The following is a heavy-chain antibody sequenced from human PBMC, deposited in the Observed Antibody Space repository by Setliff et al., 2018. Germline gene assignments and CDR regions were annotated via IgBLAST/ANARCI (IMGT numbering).Heavy chain of an antibody. Sequence: GASVKVSCKASGYAFINFYMHWVRQAPGQGLEWMGIIHTGGGSASYAQKFQGRVTMTSDTSTSTVYMEVNSVTSDDTAIYYCARGGMAAAGRKGVFEYWGQGTVVTAPQ. CDR3: ARGGMAAAGRKGVFEY. CDR2: IHTGGGSA. D-gene: IGHD6-13*01. CDR1: GYAFINFY. J-gene: IGHJ4*02. V-gene: IGHV1-46*01.